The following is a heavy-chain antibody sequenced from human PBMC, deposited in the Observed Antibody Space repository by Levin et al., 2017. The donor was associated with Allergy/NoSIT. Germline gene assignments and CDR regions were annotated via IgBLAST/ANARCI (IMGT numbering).Heavy chain of an antibody. CDR2: ISYSGNT. D-gene: IGHD4-17*01. J-gene: IGHJ4*02. CDR3: ARGVGDYADYVFDY. CDR1: GGSISSYNYY. V-gene: IGHV4-39*07. Sequence: SQTLSLTCTVSGGSISSYNYYWGWIRQPPGKELEWIGYISYSGNTYYNPSLKSRVTISLDTSKNQFSLKVTSVTAADTAVYYCARGVGDYADYVFDYWGQGTLVTVSS.